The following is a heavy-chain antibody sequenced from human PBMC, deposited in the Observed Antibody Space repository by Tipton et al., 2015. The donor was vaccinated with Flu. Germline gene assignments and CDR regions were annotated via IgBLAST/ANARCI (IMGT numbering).Heavy chain of an antibody. J-gene: IGHJ4*02. CDR3: ARSDYDLFDY. CDR1: GDSITNYY. D-gene: IGHD3-3*01. V-gene: IGHV4-4*07. CDR2: IYTSGST. Sequence: TLSLTCNVSGDSITNYYWSWIRQPPGKGLEWIGRIYTSGSTNYNPSLKSRVTMSVDTSKNQFSLKLSSVTAADTAVYYCARSDYDLFDYWGQGTLVTVSS.